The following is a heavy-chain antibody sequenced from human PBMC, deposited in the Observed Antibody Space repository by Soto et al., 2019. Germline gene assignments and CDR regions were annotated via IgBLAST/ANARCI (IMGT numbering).Heavy chain of an antibody. D-gene: IGHD2-2*01. CDR1: GYTFTSYG. Sequence: ASVKVSCKASGYTFTSYGISWVRQAPGQGLEWMGWISAYNGNTIYAQKFQGRVTMTEDTSTDTAYMELSSLRSEDTAVYYCATVDQYCSSTSCGYYMDVWGKGTTVTVSS. CDR3: ATVDQYCSSTSCGYYMDV. J-gene: IGHJ6*03. V-gene: IGHV1-18*01. CDR2: ISAYNGNT.